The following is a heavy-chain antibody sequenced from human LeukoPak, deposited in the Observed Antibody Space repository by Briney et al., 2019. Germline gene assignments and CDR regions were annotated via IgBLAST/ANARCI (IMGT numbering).Heavy chain of an antibody. CDR2: IYYSGST. CDR3: ARHVQSSSWSNNAFDI. V-gene: IGHV4-39*01. CDR1: GSSISSSSYY. D-gene: IGHD6-13*01. Sequence: SETLSLTCTVSGSSISSSSYYWGWIRQPPGKGLEWIGSIYYSGSTYYNPSLKSRVTISVDTSKNQFSLKLSSVIAADTAVYYCARHVQSSSWSNNAFDIWGQGTMVTVSS. J-gene: IGHJ3*02.